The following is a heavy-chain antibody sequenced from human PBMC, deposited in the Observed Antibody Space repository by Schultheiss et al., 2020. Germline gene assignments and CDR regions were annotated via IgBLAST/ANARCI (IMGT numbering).Heavy chain of an antibody. D-gene: IGHD6-19*01. CDR2: ISSSSSYI. CDR1: GFTFSSYS. J-gene: IGHJ3*02. V-gene: IGHV3-21*01. Sequence: GESLKISCAASGFTFSSYSMNWVRQAPGKGLEWVSSISSSSSYIYYADSVKGRFTISRDNAKNSLYLQMNSLRAEDTAVYYCARDRAVAGRGAFDIWGQGTMVTVSS. CDR3: ARDRAVAGRGAFDI.